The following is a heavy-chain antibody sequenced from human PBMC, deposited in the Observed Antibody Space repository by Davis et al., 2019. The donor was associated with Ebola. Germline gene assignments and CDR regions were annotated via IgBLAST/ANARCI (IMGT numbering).Heavy chain of an antibody. D-gene: IGHD5-12*01. V-gene: IGHV1-2*02. J-gene: IGHJ5*02. CDR3: AKDIVGTIEWFDP. Sequence: QAGGQGLEWMGWINPNSGGTNYAQKFQGRVTMTRDTSISTAYMELSRLRSDDTAVYYCAKDIVGTIEWFDPWCQGTLVTGSS. CDR2: INPNSGGT.